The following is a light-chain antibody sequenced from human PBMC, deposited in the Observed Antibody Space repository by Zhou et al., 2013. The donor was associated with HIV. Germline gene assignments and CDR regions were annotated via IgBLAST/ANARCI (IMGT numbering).Light chain of an antibody. CDR2: DTS. V-gene: IGKV1-33*01. J-gene: IGKJ2*04. Sequence: DIQMTQSPSSLSASLGDRVIITCQASQDINYYLNWYQQKPGKAPKLLIYDTSNLEIGVPSRFSGSGSGTDFTFIISSLQPEDVARYYCQQYDNMSSFGQGTKLEIK. CDR3: QQYDNMSS. CDR1: QDINYY.